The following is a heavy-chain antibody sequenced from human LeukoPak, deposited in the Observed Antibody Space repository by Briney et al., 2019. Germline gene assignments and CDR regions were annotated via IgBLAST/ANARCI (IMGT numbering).Heavy chain of an antibody. CDR1: GGSISSSSYY. CDR2: IYYSGST. V-gene: IGHV4-39*01. CDR3: ARLAVVVVAATGNWFDP. D-gene: IGHD2-15*01. J-gene: IGHJ5*02. Sequence: SETLSLTCTVSGGSISSSSYYWGWIRQPPGKGPEWIGSIYYSGSTYYNPSLKSRVTISVDTSKNQFSLKLSPVTAADTAVYYCARLAVVVVAATGNWFDPWGQGTLVTVSS.